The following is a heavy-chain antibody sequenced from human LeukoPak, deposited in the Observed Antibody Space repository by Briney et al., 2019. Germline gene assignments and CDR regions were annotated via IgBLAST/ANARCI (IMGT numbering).Heavy chain of an antibody. Sequence: GRSLRLSCAASGFTFSSYGMHWVRQAPGKGLEWVAVIWYDGSNKYYADSVKGRFTISRDNSKNTLYLQMNRLRAEDTAVYYCAKDLGIAGYWGQGTLVTVSS. J-gene: IGHJ4*02. D-gene: IGHD6-13*01. V-gene: IGHV3-33*06. CDR1: GFTFSSYG. CDR2: IWYDGSNK. CDR3: AKDLGIAGY.